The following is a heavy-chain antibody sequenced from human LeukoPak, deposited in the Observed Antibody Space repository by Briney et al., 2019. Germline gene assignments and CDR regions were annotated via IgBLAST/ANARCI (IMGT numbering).Heavy chain of an antibody. CDR3: ARACRMSSSSSDY. J-gene: IGHJ4*02. D-gene: IGHD6-6*01. CDR2: IWYDGGNK. Sequence: PGGSLRLSCAASGFTFSSYGMHWVCQAPGKGLEWVAVIWYDGGNKYYADSVKGRFTISRDNSKNTLYLQMNSLRAEDTAVYYCARACRMSSSSSDYWGRGTLVTVSS. CDR1: GFTFSSYG. V-gene: IGHV3-33*01.